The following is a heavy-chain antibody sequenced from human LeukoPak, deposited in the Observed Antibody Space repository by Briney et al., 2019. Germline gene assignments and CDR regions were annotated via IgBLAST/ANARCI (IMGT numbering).Heavy chain of an antibody. Sequence: SETLSLTCTVSGGSISSNYWSWIRQPPGKGLEWIGYISYSGSTNYNPSLKSRVTISVDTSKNHFSLRLSSVTAADTAVYYCAGPGCRSGDNDLLSPADYWGQGSLVTVSS. D-gene: IGHD2-21*01. CDR1: GGSISSNY. CDR3: AGPGCRSGDNDLLSPADY. V-gene: IGHV4-59*08. J-gene: IGHJ4*02. CDR2: ISYSGST.